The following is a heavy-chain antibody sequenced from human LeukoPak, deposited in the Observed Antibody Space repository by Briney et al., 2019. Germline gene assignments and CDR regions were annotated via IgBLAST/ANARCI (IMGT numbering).Heavy chain of an antibody. CDR2: ISGSGDNT. CDR3: AKPLYGSGSYSDY. Sequence: PVGSLRLSCAASGFTFSSYAMNWVRQAPGKGLEWVSGISGSGDNTYYAESVKGRFTISRDNSKNTLYLQMNSLRAEDRAVYYCAKPLYGSGSYSDYWGQGTLVTVSS. V-gene: IGHV3-23*01. CDR1: GFTFSSYA. J-gene: IGHJ4*02. D-gene: IGHD3-10*01.